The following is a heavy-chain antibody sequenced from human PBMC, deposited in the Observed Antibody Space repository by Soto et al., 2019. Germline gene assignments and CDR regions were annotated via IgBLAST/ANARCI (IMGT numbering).Heavy chain of an antibody. V-gene: IGHV1-18*01. J-gene: IGHJ6*02. Sequence: ASVKVSCKTSGYSFTSYGISWVRQAPGQGLEWMAWISAYNGNTDYAQKLQGRVTVTTDTSTSTVNMELRNLRFDDTAIYYCARDGVTAVGSMDFYNYYGMDVWGQGTTV. CDR2: ISAYNGNT. CDR3: ARDGVTAVGSMDFYNYYGMDV. CDR1: GYSFTSYG. D-gene: IGHD6-13*01.